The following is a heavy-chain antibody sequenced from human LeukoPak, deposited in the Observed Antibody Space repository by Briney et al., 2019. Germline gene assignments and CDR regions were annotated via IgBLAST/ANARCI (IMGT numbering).Heavy chain of an antibody. CDR3: ARVTTGDYFDY. CDR1: GGSISSYY. CDR2: IYYSGST. D-gene: IGHD4-17*01. Sequence: PSETLSLTCTVSGGSISSYYWSWIRQPPGKGLEWIGYIYYSGSTNYNPSLKSRVTISVDTSKNQFSLKLSSVTAADTAVYYCARVTTGDYFDYWGQGTLVTVSS. V-gene: IGHV4-59*01. J-gene: IGHJ4*02.